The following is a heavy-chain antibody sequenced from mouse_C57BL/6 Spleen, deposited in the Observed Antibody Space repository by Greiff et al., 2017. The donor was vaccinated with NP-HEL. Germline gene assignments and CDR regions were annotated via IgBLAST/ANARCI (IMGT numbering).Heavy chain of an antibody. J-gene: IGHJ4*01. Sequence: EVKVVESGGGLVQSGRSLRLSCATSGFTFSDFYMEWVRQAPGKGLEWIAASRNKANDYTTEYSASVKGRFIVSRDTSQSILYLQMNALRAEDTAIYYCARDGVYYDYDGGAMDYWGQGTSVTVSS. CDR2: SRNKANDYTT. V-gene: IGHV7-1*01. CDR3: ARDGVYYDYDGGAMDY. CDR1: GFTFSDFY. D-gene: IGHD2-4*01.